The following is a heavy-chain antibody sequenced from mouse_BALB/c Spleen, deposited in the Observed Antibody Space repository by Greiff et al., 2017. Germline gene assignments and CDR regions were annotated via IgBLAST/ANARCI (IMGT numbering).Heavy chain of an antibody. V-gene: IGHV5-15*02. CDR3: ARGGSSSWFAY. CDR1: GFTFSDYG. J-gene: IGHJ3*01. D-gene: IGHD1-1*01. Sequence: EVQGVESGGGLVQPGGSRKLSCAASGFTFSDYGMAWVRQAPGKGPEWVAFISNLAYSIYYADTVTGRFTISRENAKNTLYLEMSSLRSEDTAMYYCARGGSSSWFAYWGQGTLVTVSA. CDR2: ISNLAYSI.